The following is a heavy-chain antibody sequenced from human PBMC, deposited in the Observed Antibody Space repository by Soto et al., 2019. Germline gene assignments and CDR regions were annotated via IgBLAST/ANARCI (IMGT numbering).Heavy chain of an antibody. CDR3: ARDRPGKYYDFWSGYPRSQHYYYYYGMDA. D-gene: IGHD3-3*01. J-gene: IGHJ6*02. CDR2: ISGYNGNT. CDR1: GYTFTSYV. V-gene: IGHV1-18*01. Sequence: ASVKVSCNASGYTFTSYVISWVRQAPGQGLEWMGWISGYNGNTKYAQKLQGRVTMTTDTSTSTAYMELRSLRSDDTAVYYCARDRPGKYYDFWSGYPRSQHYYYYYGMDAWGQGTTVTVSS.